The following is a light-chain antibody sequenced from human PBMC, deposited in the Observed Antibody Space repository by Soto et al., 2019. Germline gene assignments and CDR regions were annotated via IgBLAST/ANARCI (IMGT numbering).Light chain of an antibody. CDR1: SGHSSYA. V-gene: IGLV4-69*01. J-gene: IGLJ3*02. CDR2: LNSDGSH. Sequence: QLVLTQSPSASASLGASVKITCTLSSGHSSYAIAWHQQQPEKGPRYLMKLNSDGSHSKGDGIPDRFSGSSAGAERYLTISSLQSEDEADYYCQTWGTGTPWVFGGGTKLTVL. CDR3: QTWGTGTPWV.